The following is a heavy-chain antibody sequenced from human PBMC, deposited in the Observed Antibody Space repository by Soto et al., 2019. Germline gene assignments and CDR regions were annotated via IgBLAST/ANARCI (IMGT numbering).Heavy chain of an antibody. Sequence: PGGSLRLSCAASGFTFSTYWMSWVRQAPGKGLEWVANIKEDGSEKYYVDSVKGRFTISRDNANNSLCLQTNSLRAEDTAVYYCVRVGRLGGYWGQGTLVTVSS. CDR2: IKEDGSEK. CDR3: VRVGRLGGY. V-gene: IGHV3-7*03. D-gene: IGHD3-16*01. J-gene: IGHJ4*02. CDR1: GFTFSTYW.